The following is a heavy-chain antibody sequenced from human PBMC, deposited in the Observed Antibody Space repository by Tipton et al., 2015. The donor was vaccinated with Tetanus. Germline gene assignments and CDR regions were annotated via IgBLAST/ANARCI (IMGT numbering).Heavy chain of an antibody. Sequence: GLVKPSQTLSLTCAISGDSVSSNSAAWNWIRQSPSRGLEWLGRTYYRSKWYNDYAVSVQSRITINPDTSKNLYSLQQNSVTPEDTAMYYCARDSGHLGGPPRPQNTIDYWRQGTLVTVSS. CDR1: GDSVSSNSAA. V-gene: IGHV6-1*01. J-gene: IGHJ4*02. CDR2: TYYRSKWYN. D-gene: IGHD3-16*01. CDR3: ARDSGHLGGPPRPQNTIDY.